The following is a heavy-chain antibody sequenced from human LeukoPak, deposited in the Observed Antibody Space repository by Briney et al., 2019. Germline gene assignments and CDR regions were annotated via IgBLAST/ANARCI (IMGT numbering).Heavy chain of an antibody. CDR3: ARGEGWFDP. Sequence: ASVTVSCNASGYTFANFAISWLRQAPGQGLEWMGWITAYNNNRNYAQNFQDRLTMTTDTSTSTAYMELRSLRSDDTAVYYCARGEGWFDPWGQGTLVTVSS. V-gene: IGHV1-18*01. J-gene: IGHJ5*02. CDR2: ITAYNNNR. CDR1: GYTFANFA.